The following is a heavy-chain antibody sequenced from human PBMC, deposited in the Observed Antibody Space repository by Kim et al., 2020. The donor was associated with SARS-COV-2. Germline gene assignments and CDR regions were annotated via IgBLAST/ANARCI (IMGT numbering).Heavy chain of an antibody. CDR3: AGDWRSAFDI. CDR2: ST. V-gene: IGHV1-46*01. Sequence: STSYAQKFQGRVTMTRDTSTSTVYMELSSLRSEDTAVYYCAGDWRSAFDIWGQGTMVTVSS. D-gene: IGHD3-3*01. J-gene: IGHJ3*02.